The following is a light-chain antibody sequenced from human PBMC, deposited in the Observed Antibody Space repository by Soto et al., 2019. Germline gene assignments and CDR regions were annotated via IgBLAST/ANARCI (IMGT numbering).Light chain of an antibody. CDR3: QQYDNLLAPT. Sequence: DIQMTQSPSSLSASVGDRVTITRQASQDISSYLNWFQQKPGKAPNLLIFDASKLQTGVPSRFSGSGSGTDFTFTISGLQPEDIATYYCQQYDNLLAPTFGGGTRVDI. J-gene: IGKJ4*01. V-gene: IGKV1-33*01. CDR1: QDISSY. CDR2: DAS.